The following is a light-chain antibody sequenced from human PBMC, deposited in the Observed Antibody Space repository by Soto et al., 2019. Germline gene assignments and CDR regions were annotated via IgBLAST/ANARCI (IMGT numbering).Light chain of an antibody. CDR1: SSNIGGNS. J-gene: IGLJ1*01. V-gene: IGLV1-51*01. CDR2: DDN. CDR3: GSWDSSRSANV. Sequence: QSLLSQPPSVSASPGQKVTISCSGSSSNIGGNSVSWYQQLPGTAPKLLIYDDNKRPSGIPDRFSGSKSGTTATLGITGFQTGDDADYYCGSWDSSRSANVFGTGTKVTVL.